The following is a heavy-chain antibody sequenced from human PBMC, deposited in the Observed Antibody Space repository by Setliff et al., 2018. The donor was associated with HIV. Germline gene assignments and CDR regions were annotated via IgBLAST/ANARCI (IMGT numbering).Heavy chain of an antibody. CDR2: LSYRGTT. Sequence: SETLSLTCTVSGGSVSTSTYYWGWIRQPPGKGLEYIGTLSYRGTTHYNPSLKSRIALSIDSSKNQFSLNLHFVTATDSALYYCATTRTISTGYPGFFDSWGQGIVVTVSS. CDR1: GGSVSTSTYY. CDR3: ATTRTISTGYPGFFDS. J-gene: IGHJ4*02. D-gene: IGHD3-9*01. V-gene: IGHV4-39*01.